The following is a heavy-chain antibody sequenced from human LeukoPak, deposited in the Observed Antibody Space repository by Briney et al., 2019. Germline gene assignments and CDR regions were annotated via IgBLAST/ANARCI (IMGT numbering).Heavy chain of an antibody. V-gene: IGHV4-34*01. Sequence: SETLSLTCAVYGGSFSGYYWSWIRQPPGKGLEWIGEINHSGSTNYNPSLKSRVTISVDTSKNQFSLKLSSVTAADTAVYYCARGFIVVVPAVSKYYYYYYGMDVWGQGTMVTVSS. CDR3: ARGFIVVVPAVSKYYYYYYGMDV. CDR2: INHSGST. J-gene: IGHJ6*02. CDR1: GGSFSGYY. D-gene: IGHD2-2*01.